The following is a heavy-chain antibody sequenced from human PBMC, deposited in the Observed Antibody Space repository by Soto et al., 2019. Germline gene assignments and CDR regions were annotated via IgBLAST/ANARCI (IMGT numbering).Heavy chain of an antibody. D-gene: IGHD3-3*01. V-gene: IGHV1-24*01. CDR2: FDPEDGET. CDR3: AKPLRFLKWPHYYYYYGMDV. CDR1: GYTLTELS. J-gene: IGHJ6*02. Sequence: GASVKVSCKVSGYTLTELSMHWVRQAPGKGLEWMGGFDPEDGETIYAQKFQGRVTMTEDTSTDTAYMELSSLKSEDTAVYYCAKPLRFLKWPHYYYYYGMDVWGQGTTVTVSS.